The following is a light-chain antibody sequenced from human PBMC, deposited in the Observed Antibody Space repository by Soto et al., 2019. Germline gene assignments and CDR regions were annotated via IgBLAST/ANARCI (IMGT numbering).Light chain of an antibody. Sequence: EIVLTQSPATLSLSPGERATLSCRASQRISTYLAWYQHKPGQAPRLLIYDASNRATGIPARFSGSGSGTDFTLTISSLEPEDFAVYYCQQRSNWPSTFGGGTKVEIK. CDR1: QRISTY. V-gene: IGKV3-11*01. J-gene: IGKJ4*01. CDR3: QQRSNWPST. CDR2: DAS.